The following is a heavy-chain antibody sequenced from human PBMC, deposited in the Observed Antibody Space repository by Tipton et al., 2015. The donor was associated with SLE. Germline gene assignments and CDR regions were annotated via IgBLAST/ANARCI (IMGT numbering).Heavy chain of an antibody. CDR1: GGSISSGSYY. D-gene: IGHD1/OR15-1a*01. V-gene: IGHV4-61*02. CDR2: IYTSGST. CDR3: ASHGGTGTLVDY. Sequence: TLSLTCTVSGGSISSGSYYWSWIRQPAGKGLEWIGRIYTSGSTNYNPSLKSRVTISVDTSKNQFSLKLSSVTAADTAEYYCASHGGTGTLVDYWGQGTLVTVSS. J-gene: IGHJ4*02.